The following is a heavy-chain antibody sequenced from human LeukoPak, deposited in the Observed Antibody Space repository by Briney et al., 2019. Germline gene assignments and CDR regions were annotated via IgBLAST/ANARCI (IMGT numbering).Heavy chain of an antibody. V-gene: IGHV1-46*01. CDR3: ARDGSYYDFDL. CDR1: GNTFTNYF. D-gene: IGHD3-10*01. Sequence: ASVEVSCKASGNTFTNYFIHWVRQAPGQGLEWMGRIISSGGDTIYAQKFQGRVAVTRDTPTNTVYMDLSSLKSEDTAVYYCARDGSYYDFDLWGQGTLVAVSS. CDR2: IISSGGDT. J-gene: IGHJ4*02.